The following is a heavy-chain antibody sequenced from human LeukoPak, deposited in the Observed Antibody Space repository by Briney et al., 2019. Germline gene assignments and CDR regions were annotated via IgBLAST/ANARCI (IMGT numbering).Heavy chain of an antibody. V-gene: IGHV3-11*04. CDR2: INTLGTNI. D-gene: IGHD1-26*01. Sequence: GGSLRLSCAASGFTFSDYYMTWVRQAPKTGLQWLSYINTLGTNIYYTDSVKGRFTISRDNAKNTMYLQMNSLRAEDTAVYYCATSAYIGSHWDAFDIWGQGTIITVSS. CDR1: GFTFSDYY. CDR3: ATSAYIGSHWDAFDI. J-gene: IGHJ3*02.